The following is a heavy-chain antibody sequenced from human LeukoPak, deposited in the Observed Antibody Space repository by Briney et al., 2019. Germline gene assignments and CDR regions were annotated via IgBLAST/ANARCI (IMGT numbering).Heavy chain of an antibody. CDR3: AKLTQSSAANQGY. J-gene: IGHJ4*02. D-gene: IGHD1-14*01. V-gene: IGHV3-23*01. CDR1: GFTVSSNY. Sequence: PGGSLRLSCAASGFTVSSNYMSWVRQAPGKGLEWVSAISGSGGSTYYADSVKGRFTISRDNSKNTLYLQMNSLRAEDTAVYYCAKLTQSSAANQGYWGQGTLVTVSS. CDR2: ISGSGGST.